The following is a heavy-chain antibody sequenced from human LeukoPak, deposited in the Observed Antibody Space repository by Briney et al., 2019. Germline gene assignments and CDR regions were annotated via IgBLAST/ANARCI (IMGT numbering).Heavy chain of an antibody. J-gene: IGHJ3*02. CDR3: ARDGLRITIFFDAFDI. CDR2: ISAYNGNT. Sequence: TSVKVSCKASGYTFTSYGISWVRQAPGQGLEWMGWISAYNGNTNYAQKLQGRVTMTTDTSTSTAYMELRSLRSDDTAVYYCARDGLRITIFFDAFDIWGQGTMVTVSS. CDR1: GYTFTSYG. D-gene: IGHD3-9*01. V-gene: IGHV1-18*01.